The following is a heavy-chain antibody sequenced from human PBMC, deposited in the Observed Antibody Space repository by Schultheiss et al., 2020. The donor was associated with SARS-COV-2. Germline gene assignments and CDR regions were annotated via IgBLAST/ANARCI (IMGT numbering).Heavy chain of an antibody. CDR3: TTAVGRPGYYGMDV. CDR2: IKSETDGGTT. CDR1: GFTFPDAW. D-gene: IGHD6-6*01. V-gene: IGHV3-15*01. J-gene: IGHJ6*02. Sequence: AGSLRLSCAASGFTFPDAWMSWVRQAPGKGLEWVGRIKSETDGGTTDYAAPVKGRFTISRDDSKNTLYLQMNSLKTEDTAVYYCTTAVGRPGYYGMDVWGQGTTVTVSS.